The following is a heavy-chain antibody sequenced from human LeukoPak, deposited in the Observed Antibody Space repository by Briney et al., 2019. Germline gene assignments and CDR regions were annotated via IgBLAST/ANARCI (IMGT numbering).Heavy chain of an antibody. CDR3: AREDRKYFYYMDV. V-gene: IGHV4-39*07. CDR1: GGSISSSNFY. J-gene: IGHJ6*03. CDR2: IFYSGST. Sequence: SETLSLTCTVSGGSISSSNFYWGWIRQPPGKGLEWIGSIFYSGSTYYNPSLKSRVTISVDTSKNQFSLKLSSVTAADTAVYYCAREDRKYFYYMDVWGKGTTVTVSS. D-gene: IGHD3-22*01.